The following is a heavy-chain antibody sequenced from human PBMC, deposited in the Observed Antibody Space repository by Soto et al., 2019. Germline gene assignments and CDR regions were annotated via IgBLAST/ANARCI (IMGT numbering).Heavy chain of an antibody. D-gene: IGHD2-15*01. V-gene: IGHV1-3*01. CDR3: ASERYCSGGSCCSWDGYFDY. J-gene: IGHJ4*02. CDR1: GYTFTSYA. CDR2: INAGNGNT. Sequence: ASVKVSCKASGYTFTSYAMHWVRQAPGQRLEWMGWINAGNGNTKYSQKFQGRVTITRDTSASTAYMELSSLRSEDTAVYYCASERYCSGGSCCSWDGYFDYWGQGTLVTVSS.